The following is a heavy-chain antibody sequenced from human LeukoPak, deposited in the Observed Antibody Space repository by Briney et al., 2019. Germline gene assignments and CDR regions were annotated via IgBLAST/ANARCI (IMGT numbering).Heavy chain of an antibody. D-gene: IGHD3-16*01. CDR3: AKGGITWGSGYWFFDL. J-gene: IGHJ2*01. Sequence: GGSLRLSCAAFGFTFTTYTMTWVRQAPGKGLEWVSGISVNGNYTYYEDSVKGRFTISRDNSKNTVYLQLNSLRVEDTAVYYCAKGGITWGSGYWFFDLWGLGTLVTVSS. V-gene: IGHV3-23*01. CDR1: GFTFTTYT. CDR2: ISVNGNYT.